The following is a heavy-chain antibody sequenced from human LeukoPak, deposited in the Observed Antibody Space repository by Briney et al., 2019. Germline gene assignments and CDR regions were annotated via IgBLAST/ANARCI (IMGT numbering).Heavy chain of an antibody. CDR3: ARRAPRTYSSSWYFSYYMDV. CDR2: IYYSGST. D-gene: IGHD6-13*01. J-gene: IGHJ6*03. V-gene: IGHV4-59*12. CDR1: GGSISSYY. Sequence: SETLSLTCTVSGGSISSYYWSWIRQPPGKGLEWIGYIYYSGSTNYNPSLKSRVTISVDTSKNQFSLKLSSVTAADTAVYYCARRAPRTYSSSWYFSYYMDVWGKGTTVTISS.